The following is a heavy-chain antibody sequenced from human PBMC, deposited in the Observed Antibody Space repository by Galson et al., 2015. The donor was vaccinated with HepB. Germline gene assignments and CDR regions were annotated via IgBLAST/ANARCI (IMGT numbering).Heavy chain of an antibody. D-gene: IGHD3-22*01. CDR2: ISGSGGST. CDR3: AKVLDSSGYYATRYYYYYMDV. CDR1: GFTFSSYA. Sequence: SLRLSCAASGFTFSSYAMSWVRQAPGKGLEWVSAISGSGGSTYYADSVKGRFTISRDNSKNTLYLQMNSLRAEDTAVHYCAKVLDSSGYYATRYYYYYMDVWGKGTTVTVSS. V-gene: IGHV3-23*01. J-gene: IGHJ6*03.